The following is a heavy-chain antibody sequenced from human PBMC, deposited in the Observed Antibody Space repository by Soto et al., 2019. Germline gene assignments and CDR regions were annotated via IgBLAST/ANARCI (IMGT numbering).Heavy chain of an antibody. CDR2: MNPNSGNT. CDR1: GYTFTSYD. V-gene: IGHV1-8*01. J-gene: IGHJ6*02. CDR3: ARVPGVVVAATPLYYYYYGMDV. D-gene: IGHD2-15*01. Sequence: GASVKVSCTASGYTFTSYDINWVRQATGQGLEWMGWMNPNSGNTGYAQKFQGRVTMTRNTSISTAYMELSSLRSEDTAVYYCARVPGVVVAATPLYYYYYGMDVWGQGTTVTVS.